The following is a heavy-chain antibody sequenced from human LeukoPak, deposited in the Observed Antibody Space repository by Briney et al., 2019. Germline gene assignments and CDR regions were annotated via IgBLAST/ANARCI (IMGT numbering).Heavy chain of an antibody. CDR3: ASSVERQLVRFDY. D-gene: IGHD6-13*01. J-gene: IGHJ4*02. Sequence: SEALSLTCSVPGDSISSYYWSWVRQPPGKGVEWIGYIYYSGSTNYNPSLKSRVTISVDTSKNQFSLKLSSVTAADTAVYYCASSVERQLVRFDYWGQGTLVTVSS. CDR1: GDSISSYY. CDR2: IYYSGST. V-gene: IGHV4-59*01.